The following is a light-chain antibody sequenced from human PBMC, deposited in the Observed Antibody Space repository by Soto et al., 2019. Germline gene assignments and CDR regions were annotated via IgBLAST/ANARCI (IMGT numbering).Light chain of an antibody. CDR2: GAS. CDR1: PSVSSN. V-gene: IGKV3D-15*01. J-gene: IGKJ1*01. CDR3: QQGDDWPWT. Sequence: EIVMTQSPATLPVSPGDRATLSCRASPSVSSNLAWYQQKPGQAPRLLIYGASTRATGIPARFSGSGSGTEFTLSISSLQSEDFAVYYCQQGDDWPWTFGQGTKVEIK.